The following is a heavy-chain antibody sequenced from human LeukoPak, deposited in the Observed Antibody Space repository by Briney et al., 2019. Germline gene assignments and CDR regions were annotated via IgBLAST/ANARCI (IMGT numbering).Heavy chain of an antibody. Sequence: ASVKVSCKASGYTFTNYYIHWVRQAPGQGLAWMGTINPSVGTTRSAQGRVSLTRDTSTSTVYMELSTLRSEDTAVYYCARGDYGGNSGQGEESRWGQGTLVTVSS. CDR3: ARGDYGGNSGQGEESR. V-gene: IGHV1-46*01. CDR2: INPSVGTT. J-gene: IGHJ4*02. D-gene: IGHD4-23*01. CDR1: GYTFTNYY.